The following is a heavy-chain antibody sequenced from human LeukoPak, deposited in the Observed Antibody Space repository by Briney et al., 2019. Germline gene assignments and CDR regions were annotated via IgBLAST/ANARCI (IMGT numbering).Heavy chain of an antibody. CDR2: IIPIFGTA. Sequence: SVKVSCKAFGGTFSNYATSWVRQAPGQGLEWMGRIIPIFGTANYAQKFQGRVTITADESTSTTYMELSSLRSEDTAVYYCARGDGYGYNWFDSWGQGTLVTVSS. D-gene: IGHD5-24*01. CDR1: GGTFSNYA. V-gene: IGHV1-69*15. CDR3: ARGDGYGYNWFDS. J-gene: IGHJ5*01.